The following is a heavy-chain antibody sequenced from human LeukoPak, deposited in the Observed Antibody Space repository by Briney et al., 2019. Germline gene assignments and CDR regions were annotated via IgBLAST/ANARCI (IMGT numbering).Heavy chain of an antibody. V-gene: IGHV3-23*01. J-gene: IGHJ4*02. CDR2: ISGSGGST. Sequence: GGSLRLSCAASGFSIKTYSMTWVRQAPGKGLEWVSAISGSGGSTYYADSVKGRFTISRDNSKNTLYLQMNSLRAEDTAVYYCARGRDYQDYWGQGTLVTVSS. CDR3: ARGRDYQDY. D-gene: IGHD3-16*01. CDR1: GFSIKTYS.